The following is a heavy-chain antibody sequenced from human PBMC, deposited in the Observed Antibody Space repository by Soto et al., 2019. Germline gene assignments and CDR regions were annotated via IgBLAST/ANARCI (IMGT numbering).Heavy chain of an antibody. D-gene: IGHD1-20*01. CDR2: ILYGGST. J-gene: IGHJ5*02. V-gene: IGHV4-30-4*01. CDR1: GDSLRSGEYY. CDR3: ARGWDTRITGTTTWFDP. Sequence: QVQLQESGPGLVKPSQTLSLICSVSGDSLRSGEYYWTWIRQSPGTDLEWIGFILYGGSTTYNPSLESRLTMSVDRSKDQLSLRLSSVTAADTAVYFCARGWDTRITGTTTWFDPWGPGTLVTVSS.